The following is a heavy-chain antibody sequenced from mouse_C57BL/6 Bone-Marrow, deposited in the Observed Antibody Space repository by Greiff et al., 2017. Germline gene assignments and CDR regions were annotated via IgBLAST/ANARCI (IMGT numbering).Heavy chain of an antibody. CDR1: GYSFTDYN. J-gene: IGHJ4*01. CDR2: INPHYCTT. CDR3: ARGYDYDYAMDY. D-gene: IGHD2-4*01. V-gene: IGHV1-39*01. Sequence: VQLQQSGPELVKPGASVKISCKASGYSFTDYNMNWVKQSNGKSLGWIGVINPHYCTTSYNQQFKGKATLTVDQSSSTAYMQLNSLTSEDSAVYDCARGYDYDYAMDYWGQGTSVTGSS.